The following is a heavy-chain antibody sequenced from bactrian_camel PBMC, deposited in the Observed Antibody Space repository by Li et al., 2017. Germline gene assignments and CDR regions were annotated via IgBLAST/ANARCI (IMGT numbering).Heavy chain of an antibody. V-gene: IGHV3S63*01. Sequence: QVQLVESGGGSAQAGGSLSLSCVASGYLVRNRRMVGWFRQAPGMEREAVASIDRSNGFKYYADSVKGRFTISQDSATNTVYLEMNSVKPEDTAMYYCAAGLWCTAATAPWEYSHWGQGTQVTVS. J-gene: IGHJ4*01. CDR3: AAGLWCTAATAPWEYSH. CDR2: IDRSNGFK. D-gene: IGHD3*01. CDR1: GYLVRNRR.